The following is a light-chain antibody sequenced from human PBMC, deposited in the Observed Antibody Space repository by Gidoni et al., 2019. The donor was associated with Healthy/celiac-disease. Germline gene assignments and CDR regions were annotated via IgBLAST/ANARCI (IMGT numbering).Light chain of an antibody. CDR2: DAS. CDR1: QSVSSY. V-gene: IGKV3-11*01. J-gene: IGKJ3*01. CDR3: QQRSNWLT. Sequence: EIVLTQSPATLSLSPGERATLSCRASQSVSSYLAWYQKKPGQAPRLLIYDASNRATGIPARFSGSGSGTDFTLTISSLEPEDFAVYYCQQRSNWLTFXPXTKVDIK.